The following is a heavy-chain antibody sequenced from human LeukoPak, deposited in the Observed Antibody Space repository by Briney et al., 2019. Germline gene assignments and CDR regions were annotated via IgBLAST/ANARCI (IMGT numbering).Heavy chain of an antibody. J-gene: IGHJ4*02. D-gene: IGHD4-17*01. Sequence: GGSLRLSCAASGFTFHNYAMRWVRRAPGKGLEWVARISSDGSSTSHADSVKGRFTISRDNAKNTLYLQMNSLRVDDTAVYYCARDPKYGDLDYWGLGTMVTVSS. CDR1: GFTFHNYA. CDR2: ISSDGSST. V-gene: IGHV3-74*01. CDR3: ARDPKYGDLDY.